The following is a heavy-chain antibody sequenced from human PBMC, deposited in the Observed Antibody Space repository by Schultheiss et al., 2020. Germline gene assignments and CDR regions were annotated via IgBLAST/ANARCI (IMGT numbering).Heavy chain of an antibody. CDR1: GGSISSGDYY. CDR2: IYYSGST. D-gene: IGHD3-10*01. J-gene: IGHJ3*02. Sequence: SETLSLTCTVSGGSISSGDYYWSWIRQPPGKGLEWIGYIYYSGSTYYNPSLKSRVTISVDRSKNQFSLKLSSVTAADTAVYYCARGGGDLGAFDIWGQGTMVTVSS. CDR3: ARGGGDLGAFDI. V-gene: IGHV4-30-4*01.